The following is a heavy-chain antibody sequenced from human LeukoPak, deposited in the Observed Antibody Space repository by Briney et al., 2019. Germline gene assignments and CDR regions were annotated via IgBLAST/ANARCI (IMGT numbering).Heavy chain of an antibody. Sequence: PGGSLRLSCAAFGFTLSDNYMSWIRQAPGKGLEWISHISSSGSIIYADSVKGRFTISRDNAKNSLYLQMNSLRAEDTAVYYCARDLYRIVVVPHYFDYWGQGTLVTVSS. V-gene: IGHV3-11*04. D-gene: IGHD3-22*01. CDR1: GFTLSDNY. CDR2: ISSSGSII. J-gene: IGHJ4*02. CDR3: ARDLYRIVVVPHYFDY.